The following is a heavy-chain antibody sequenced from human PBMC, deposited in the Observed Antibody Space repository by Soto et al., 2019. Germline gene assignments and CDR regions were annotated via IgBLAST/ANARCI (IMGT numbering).Heavy chain of an antibody. J-gene: IGHJ3*02. CDR3: ASQEMATKNVDAFDI. V-gene: IGHV5-51*01. Sequence: PGESLKISWKGSGYSFTSCVIGWVRQMPGKGLEWMGIIYPGDSDTRYSPSFQGQVTISADKSISTAYLQWSSLKASDTAMYYCASQEMATKNVDAFDIWGQGTTVTVSS. CDR2: IYPGDSDT. D-gene: IGHD5-12*01. CDR1: GYSFTSCV.